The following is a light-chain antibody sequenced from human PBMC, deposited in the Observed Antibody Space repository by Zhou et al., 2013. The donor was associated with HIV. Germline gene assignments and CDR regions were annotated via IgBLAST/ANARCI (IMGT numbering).Light chain of an antibody. CDR3: QQYSHWPPIT. Sequence: IVMTQSPATLSVSPGERATLSCRASQSISSDLVWYQQKPGQAPRLLIYGASTRATGIPARFSGSGSGTEFTLTISSLQSEDFAVYYCQQYSHWPPITFGQGTRLEIK. CDR2: GAS. V-gene: IGKV3-15*01. J-gene: IGKJ5*01. CDR1: QSISSD.